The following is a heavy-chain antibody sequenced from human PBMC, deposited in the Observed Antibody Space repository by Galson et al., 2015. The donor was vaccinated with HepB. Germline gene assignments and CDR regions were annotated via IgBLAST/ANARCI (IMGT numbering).Heavy chain of an antibody. J-gene: IGHJ4*02. CDR3: AGTIREQWLAPRGSYFDY. D-gene: IGHD6-19*01. Sequence: SETLSLTCTVSGGSISSYYWSWIRQPPGKGLEWIGYIYYSGSTNYNPSLKSRVTISVDTSKNQFSLKLSSVTAADTAVYYCAGTIREQWLAPRGSYFDYWGQGTLVTVSS. V-gene: IGHV4-59*01. CDR2: IYYSGST. CDR1: GGSISSYY.